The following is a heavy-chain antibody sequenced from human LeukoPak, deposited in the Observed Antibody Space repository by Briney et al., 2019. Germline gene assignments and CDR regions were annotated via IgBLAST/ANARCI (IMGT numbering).Heavy chain of an antibody. J-gene: IGHJ3*01. CDR2: IYYSGST. CDR3: ARVYDSSGSDDXFDX. CDR1: GGSISSYY. Sequence: PSETLSLTCTVSGGSISSYYWSWIRQPPGKGLEWIGYIYYSGSTNYNPSLKSRVTISVDTSKNQFSLKLSSVTAADTAVYYCARVYDSSGSDDXFDXXGQGXXVTV. D-gene: IGHD3-22*01. V-gene: IGHV4-59*01.